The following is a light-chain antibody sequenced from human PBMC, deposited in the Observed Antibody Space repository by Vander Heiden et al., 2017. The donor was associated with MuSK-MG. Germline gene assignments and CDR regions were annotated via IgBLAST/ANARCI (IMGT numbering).Light chain of an antibody. Sequence: DIQMTQSPSTLSASVGDRVSITCRASESISIWLAWYQQKPGKAPKLLIYKASSLESGVPSRFSGSGSGTEFTLTISSLQPDDFATYYCQQYNSYSPYTFGQGTKLEIK. J-gene: IGKJ2*01. CDR3: QQYNSYSPYT. CDR1: ESISIW. V-gene: IGKV1-5*03. CDR2: KAS.